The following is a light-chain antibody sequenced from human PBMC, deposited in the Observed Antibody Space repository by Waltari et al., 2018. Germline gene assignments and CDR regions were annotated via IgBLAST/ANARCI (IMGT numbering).Light chain of an antibody. Sequence: DIVLTQSPATLSLAPGETATLSCRASQSISSFLAWYQQKPGQPPRLIIYDASIRATAIPPRFSGSGSGTDFTLTISNLEPEDFAVYYCQQRNNWPPFTFGPGTTVDLK. CDR3: QQRNNWPPFT. J-gene: IGKJ3*01. V-gene: IGKV3-11*01. CDR2: DAS. CDR1: QSISSF.